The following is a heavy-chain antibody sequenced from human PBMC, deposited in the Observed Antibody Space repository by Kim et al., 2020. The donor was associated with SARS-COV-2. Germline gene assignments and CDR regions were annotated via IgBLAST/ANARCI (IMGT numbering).Heavy chain of an antibody. CDR2: MNPNSGNT. J-gene: IGHJ6*02. CDR3: ARDRQVGAPVKSYYYYYGMDV. D-gene: IGHD3-16*01. Sequence: ASVKVSCKASGYTFTSYDINWVRQATGQGLEWIGWMNPNSGNTGYAQKFQGRVTMTRNTSISTAYMELSSLRSEDTAVYYCARDRQVGAPVKSYYYYYGMDVWGQGTTVTVSS. V-gene: IGHV1-8*01. CDR1: GYTFTSYD.